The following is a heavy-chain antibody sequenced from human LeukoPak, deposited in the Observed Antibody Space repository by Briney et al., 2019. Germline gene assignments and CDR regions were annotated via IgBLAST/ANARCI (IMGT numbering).Heavy chain of an antibody. CDR1: GYTFTGYY. V-gene: IGHV1-18*04. Sequence: ASVKVSCKASGYTFTGYYMHWVRQAPGQGLEWMGWISAYNGNTNYAQKLQGRVTMTTDTSSSTAYMELRSLRSDDTAVYFCARDQEGSLGYCSGGSCYDFDYWGQGTLVTVSS. CDR2: ISAYNGNT. D-gene: IGHD2-15*01. CDR3: ARDQEGSLGYCSGGSCYDFDY. J-gene: IGHJ4*02.